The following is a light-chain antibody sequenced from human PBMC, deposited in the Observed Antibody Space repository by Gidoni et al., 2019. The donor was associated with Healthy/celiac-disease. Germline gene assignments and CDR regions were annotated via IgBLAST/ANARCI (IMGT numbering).Light chain of an antibody. V-gene: IGKV3-15*01. CDR2: GAS. CDR1: QSVSSN. J-gene: IGKJ1*01. Sequence: DTAMTQSPATLPVSPGERATLSCRASQSVSSNLAWYQQKPGQAPRLLIYGASTRATGIPARFSGSGSGTEFTLTISSLHSEDFAVYYCQQYNNWPRTFGQGTKVESK. CDR3: QQYNNWPRT.